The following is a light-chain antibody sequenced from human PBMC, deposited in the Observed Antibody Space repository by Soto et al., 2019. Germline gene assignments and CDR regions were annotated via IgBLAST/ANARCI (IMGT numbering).Light chain of an antibody. CDR1: SSDVVGYNY. Sequence: QSALTQPASVSGSPGQSITISCTGTSSDVVGYNYVSWYQQHPGKAPKLMIYDVSNRPSGVSNRFSGSKSGNTASLTISGLQAEDEADYYCSSYTSSSALGVFGTGTKLTVL. CDR3: SSYTSSSALGV. J-gene: IGLJ1*01. V-gene: IGLV2-14*01. CDR2: DVS.